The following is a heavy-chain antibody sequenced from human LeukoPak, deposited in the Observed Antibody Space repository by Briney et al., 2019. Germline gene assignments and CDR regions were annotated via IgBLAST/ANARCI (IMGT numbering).Heavy chain of an antibody. V-gene: IGHV3-30*02. Sequence: GGSLRLSCAASGFTFSSYGMHWVRQAPGKGLEWVAFIRYDGSNKYYADSVKGRFTISRDNSKNTLYLQMNSLRAEDTAVYYCAKDSEDSSSSFGYWGQGTLVTVSS. D-gene: IGHD6-6*01. CDR3: AKDSEDSSSSFGY. CDR2: IRYDGSNK. CDR1: GFTFSSYG. J-gene: IGHJ4*02.